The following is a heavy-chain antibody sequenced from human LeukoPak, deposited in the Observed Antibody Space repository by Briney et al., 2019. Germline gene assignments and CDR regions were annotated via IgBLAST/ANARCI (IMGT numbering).Heavy chain of an antibody. CDR1: GFTFSSYC. D-gene: IGHD6-13*01. J-gene: IGHJ4*02. V-gene: IGHV3-74*01. CDR2: INNDASST. Sequence: PGGSLRLSCAASGFTFSSYCMRWVRQAPGKGLVWVSRINNDASSTIYADSVKGRFTISRDNSKNTLYLQMNSLRAEDTAVFYCVKATTISAAGSHFVYWGEGGLVTVSS. CDR3: VKATTISAAGSHFVY.